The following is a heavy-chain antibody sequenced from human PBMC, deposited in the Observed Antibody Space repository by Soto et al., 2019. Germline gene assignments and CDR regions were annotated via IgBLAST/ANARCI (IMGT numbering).Heavy chain of an antibody. Sequence: QITIKESGPALVQPPQTLTLTCTVSGFSLSTSGLGVGWIRQPQGKAVEWLALIYWDVNKRYSPYLKSRLTSTKDTSKNHVVLTMNNMDQVATASYYWAHRRLSSSWYDRSFDYWGQGTLVTVS. CDR1: GFSLSTSGLG. CDR2: IYWDVNK. J-gene: IGHJ4*02. V-gene: IGHV2-5*02. CDR3: AHRRLSSSWYDRSFDY. D-gene: IGHD6-13*01.